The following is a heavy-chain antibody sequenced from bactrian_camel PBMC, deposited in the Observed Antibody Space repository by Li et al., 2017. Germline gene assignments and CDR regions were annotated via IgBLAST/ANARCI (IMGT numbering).Heavy chain of an antibody. D-gene: IGHD5*01. Sequence: VEYGGGLVQPGDSLRVSCAVSGFTSSRAYMSWVRQVPGKGLEWVSSIHSDVSRTWYRDSVKGRFTSSRDNTKNTLYLQMNSLKPEDTAVYYCVIARGLGVEYNYWGQGTQVTVS. V-gene: IGHV3S7*01. CDR2: IHSDVSRT. CDR1: GFTSSRAY. J-gene: IGHJ4*01. CDR3: VIARGLGVEYNY.